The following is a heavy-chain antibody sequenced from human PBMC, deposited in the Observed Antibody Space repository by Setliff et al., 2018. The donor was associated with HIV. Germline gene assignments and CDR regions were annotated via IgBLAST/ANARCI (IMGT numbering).Heavy chain of an antibody. V-gene: IGHV4-39*01. D-gene: IGHD1-26*01. Sequence: SETLSLTCTVSGDSISSSTYYWGWIRQPPGKGLGWIGSIYYSGSTYYNPSLKTRVTISVDTSKFQFSLKLSSVTAADTALYYCARLSGPFDYWGQGAQVTVSS. CDR1: GDSISSSTYY. CDR3: ARLSGPFDY. CDR2: IYYSGST. J-gene: IGHJ4*02.